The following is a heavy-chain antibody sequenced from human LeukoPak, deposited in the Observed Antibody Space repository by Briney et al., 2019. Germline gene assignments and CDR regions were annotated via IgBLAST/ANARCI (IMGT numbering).Heavy chain of an antibody. D-gene: IGHD3-10*01. CDR2: INPSGGST. J-gene: IGHJ4*02. V-gene: IGHV1-46*01. CDR1: GYTFTSYY. CDR3: ASLAGVPPRESVPRDFDY. Sequence: ASVKVSCKASGYTFTSYYMHWVRQAPGQGLEWMGIINPSGGSTSYAQKFQGRVTMTRDTSTSTVYMELSRLRSEDTAVYYCASLAGVPPRESVPRDFDYWGQGTLVTVSS.